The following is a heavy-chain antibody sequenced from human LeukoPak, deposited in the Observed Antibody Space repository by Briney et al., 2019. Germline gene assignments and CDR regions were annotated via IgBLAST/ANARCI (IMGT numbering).Heavy chain of an antibody. V-gene: IGHV3-23*01. CDR3: AKDGTRYCSGGSCYSTPY. CDR1: GFTFSSYA. D-gene: IGHD2-15*01. J-gene: IGHJ4*02. Sequence: GGSLRLSCAASGFTFSSYAMSWVHQAPGKGLECVSTISGSGGSTYYADSVKGRFTISRDNSKNTLYLQMNSLRAEDTAVYYCAKDGTRYCSGGSCYSTPYWGQGTLVTVSS. CDR2: ISGSGGST.